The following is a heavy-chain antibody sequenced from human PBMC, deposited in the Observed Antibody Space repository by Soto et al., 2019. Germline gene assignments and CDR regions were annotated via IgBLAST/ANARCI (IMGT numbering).Heavy chain of an antibody. D-gene: IGHD2-2*01. CDR3: ARVGIVVVPAAGFGYYYGMDV. CDR2: INSDGSST. J-gene: IGHJ6*02. Sequence: EVQLVESGGGLVQPGGSLRLSCAASGFTFSSYWMHWVRQAPGKGLVWVSRINSDGSSTSYADSVKGRFTISRDNAKNPLYLQMNSLRAEDTAVYYCARVGIVVVPAAGFGYYYGMDVWGQGTTVTVSS. V-gene: IGHV3-74*01. CDR1: GFTFSSYW.